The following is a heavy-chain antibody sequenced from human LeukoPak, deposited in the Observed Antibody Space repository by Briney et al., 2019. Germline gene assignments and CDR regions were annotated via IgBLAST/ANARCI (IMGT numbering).Heavy chain of an antibody. CDR2: INHSGST. Sequence: PSETLSLTCAVYGGSFSGYYWSWIRQPPGKGLEWIGEINHSGSTNYNPSLKSRVTISVDTSKNQFSLKLSSVTAADTAVYYCARTLSTYDYVWGSYRYTLVGAFDIWGQGTMVTVSS. CDR1: GGSFSGYY. D-gene: IGHD3-16*02. CDR3: ARTLSTYDYVWGSYRYTLVGAFDI. V-gene: IGHV4-34*01. J-gene: IGHJ3*02.